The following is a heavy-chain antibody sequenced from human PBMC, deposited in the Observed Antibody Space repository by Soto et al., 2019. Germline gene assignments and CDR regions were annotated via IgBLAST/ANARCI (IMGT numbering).Heavy chain of an antibody. J-gene: IGHJ4*02. D-gene: IGHD2-15*01. CDR3: ATGGILSGGSGTGYFDY. Sequence: SVKVSCKVSVYTVTKLSMHLVRQAPGKGLEWMGGFDPEDGETIYAQKFQGRVTMTEDTSTDTAYMELSSLRSEDTAVYYCATGGILSGGSGTGYFDYWGQGTLVTVSS. V-gene: IGHV1-24*01. CDR1: VYTVTKLS. CDR2: FDPEDGET.